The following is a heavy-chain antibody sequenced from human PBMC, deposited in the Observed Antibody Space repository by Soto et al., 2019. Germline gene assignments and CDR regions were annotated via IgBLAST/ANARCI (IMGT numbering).Heavy chain of an antibody. J-gene: IGHJ4*02. CDR2: ISSDGATA. V-gene: IGHV3-74*01. Sequence: GGSLRLSCAASGFSFSRYWMYWLRQSPGKGLEWVSRISSDGATASLPDSVEGRFAVSRDNAKSEVFLQMNSLRVDDTGVYFCARVQPDGSPTSSDHWGQRVLVTVSS. CDR1: GFSFSRYW. CDR3: ARVQPDGSPTSSDH.